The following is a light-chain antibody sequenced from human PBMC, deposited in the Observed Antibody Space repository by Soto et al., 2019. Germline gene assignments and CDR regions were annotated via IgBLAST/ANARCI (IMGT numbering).Light chain of an antibody. CDR2: DNN. Sequence: QSVLTQPPSGSAAPGQKVTISCSGSSSNIGNNYVSWYQQLPGTAPKLLIYDNNKRPSGIPDRFSGSKSGTSATLGITGLQTGDEADYYCGTWDSSLSAYVFGTG. CDR3: GTWDSSLSAYV. J-gene: IGLJ1*01. V-gene: IGLV1-51*01. CDR1: SSNIGNNY.